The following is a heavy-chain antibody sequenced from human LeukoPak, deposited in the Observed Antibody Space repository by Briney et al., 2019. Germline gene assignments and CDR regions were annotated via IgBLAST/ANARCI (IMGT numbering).Heavy chain of an antibody. CDR2: IKQDGSEK. J-gene: IGHJ4*02. Sequence: PGGSLRLSCAASGFTFSSYWMSWVRQAPGKGLEWVANIKQDGSEKCYVDSVKGRFTISRDNAKNSLYLQMNSLRAEDTAVYYCARVRSSGWYYFDYWGQGTLVTVSS. CDR3: ARVRSSGWYYFDY. V-gene: IGHV3-7*04. D-gene: IGHD6-19*01. CDR1: GFTFSSYW.